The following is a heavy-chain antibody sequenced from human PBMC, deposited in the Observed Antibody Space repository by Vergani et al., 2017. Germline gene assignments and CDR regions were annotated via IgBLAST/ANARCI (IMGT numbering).Heavy chain of an antibody. V-gene: IGHV5-51*01. D-gene: IGHD2-8*01. CDR3: AXLAGYCTNGVCYTEYFQH. J-gene: IGHJ1*01. CDR2: IYPGDSDT. Sequence: EVQLVQSGAEVKKPGESLKISCKGSGYSFTSYWIGWVRQMPGKGLEWMGIIYPGDSDTRYSPSFQGQVTISADKSISTAYLQWSSLKASDTAMYYCAXLAGYCTNGVCYTEYFQHWGQGTLVTVSS. CDR1: GYSFTSYW.